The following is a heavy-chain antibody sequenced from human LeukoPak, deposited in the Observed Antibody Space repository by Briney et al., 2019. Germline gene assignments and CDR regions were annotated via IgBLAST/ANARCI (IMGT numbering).Heavy chain of an antibody. D-gene: IGHD3-10*01. CDR1: GVSMSTYQ. CDR2: ISARGST. J-gene: IGHJ4*02. CDR3: ASRDYGYDY. V-gene: IGHV4-4*09. Sequence: PSETLSLTCTVSGVSMSTYQWTWIRQPPGKRLEWIGYISARGSTNYNPSLRSRVTISVDTSKNQFSLNLSSVTAADAAVYYCASRDYGYDYGGQGTLVTVSS.